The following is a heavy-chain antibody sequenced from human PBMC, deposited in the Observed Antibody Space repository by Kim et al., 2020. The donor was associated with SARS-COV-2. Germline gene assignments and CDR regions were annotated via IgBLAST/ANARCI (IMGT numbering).Heavy chain of an antibody. CDR2: IWYDGSNK. Sequence: GGSLRLSCAASGFTFSSYGMHWVRQAPGKGLEWVAVIWYDGSNKYYADSVKGRFTISRDNSKNTLYLQMNSLRAEDTAVYYCARAGTDYYDSSGYYYSDYWGQGTLVTVSS. V-gene: IGHV3-33*01. CDR3: ARAGTDYYDSSGYYYSDY. J-gene: IGHJ4*02. D-gene: IGHD3-22*01. CDR1: GFTFSSYG.